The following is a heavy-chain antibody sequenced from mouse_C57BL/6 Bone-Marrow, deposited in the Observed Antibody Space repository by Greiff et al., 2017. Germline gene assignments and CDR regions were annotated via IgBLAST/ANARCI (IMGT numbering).Heavy chain of an antibody. CDR2: VSSGSSTI. D-gene: IGHD1-1*01. CDR1: GFTFSDYG. J-gene: IGHJ4*01. CDR3: ARDYYGHYYAMDY. Sequence: EVNVVESGGGLVKPGGSLKLSCAASGFTFSDYGMHWVRQAPEKGLEWVAYVSSGSSTIYYADTVKGRFTISRDNAKNTLFLQMTSLRSEDTAMYYCARDYYGHYYAMDYWGQGTSVTVSS. V-gene: IGHV5-17*01.